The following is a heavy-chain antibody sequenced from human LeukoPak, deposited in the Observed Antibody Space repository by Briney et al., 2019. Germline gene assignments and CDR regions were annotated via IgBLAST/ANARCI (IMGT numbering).Heavy chain of an antibody. CDR1: GYTFTSNY. Sequence: GASVKVSCKAFGYTFTSNYMHWVRQAPGQGLEWMGWINPNSGGTNYAQKFQGRVTMTRDTSISTAYMELSRLRSDDTAVYYCARGLLWGLSEAYGYWGQGTLVTVSS. D-gene: IGHD2/OR15-2a*01. V-gene: IGHV1-2*02. CDR3: ARGLLWGLSEAYGY. J-gene: IGHJ4*02. CDR2: INPNSGGT.